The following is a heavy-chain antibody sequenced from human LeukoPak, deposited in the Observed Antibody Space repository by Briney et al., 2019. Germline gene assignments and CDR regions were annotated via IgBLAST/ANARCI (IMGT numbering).Heavy chain of an antibody. CDR1: VGTFSSYA. Sequence: SVNLSCKASVGTFSSYAISWVRQAPGQGLEGMGGIIPIFGTANYAQKFQCRVTITADDSTSTAYMELSSLRSEDTAVYYCASVPHASGRTTFSLDYWGQGPLVTVSS. D-gene: IGHD3-10*01. J-gene: IGHJ4*02. CDR2: IIPIFGTA. CDR3: ASVPHASGRTTFSLDY. V-gene: IGHV1-69*01.